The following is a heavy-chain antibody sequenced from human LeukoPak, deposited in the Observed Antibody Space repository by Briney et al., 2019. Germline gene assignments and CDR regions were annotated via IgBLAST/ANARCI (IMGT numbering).Heavy chain of an antibody. CDR1: GYTFTSYG. V-gene: IGHV1-18*01. Sequence: APVKVSCKASGYTFTSYGITWVRQAPGQGLEWMGWINANNGNTNYAQNLQGRVTMTRDTSTSTAYMELRSLRSDDTAVYYCARGPIAAAGDCWGQGTLVTVSS. D-gene: IGHD6-13*01. CDR3: ARGPIAAAGDC. J-gene: IGHJ4*02. CDR2: INANNGNT.